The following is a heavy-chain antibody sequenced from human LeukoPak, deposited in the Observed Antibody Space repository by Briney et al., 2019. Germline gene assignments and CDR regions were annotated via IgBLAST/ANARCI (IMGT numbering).Heavy chain of an antibody. Sequence: PSETLSLTCTVSGGSISSYYWSWIRQPPGEGLEWIGYIYYSGSTNYNPSLKSRVTISVDTSKNQFSLKLSSVTAADTAVYYCAREDVYGGNSDYWGQGTLVTVSS. V-gene: IGHV4-59*01. J-gene: IGHJ4*02. CDR3: AREDVYGGNSDY. D-gene: IGHD4-23*01. CDR2: IYYSGST. CDR1: GGSISSYY.